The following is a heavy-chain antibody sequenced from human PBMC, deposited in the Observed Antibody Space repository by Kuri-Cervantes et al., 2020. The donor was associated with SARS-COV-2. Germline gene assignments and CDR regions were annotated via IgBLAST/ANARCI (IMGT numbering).Heavy chain of an antibody. J-gene: IGHJ4*02. CDR2: VYDSGST. D-gene: IGHD3-22*01. CDR3: ARRSGYYPYYFDY. CDR1: GASISSHF. Sequence: SETLSLTCSVSGASISSHFWSWIRQPPGRGLEWIGYVYDSGSTEYNPSLNSRVTISLDTSNNQFSLKLSSVTAADTAVYYCARRSGYYPYYFDYWGQGTLVTVSS. V-gene: IGHV4-59*11.